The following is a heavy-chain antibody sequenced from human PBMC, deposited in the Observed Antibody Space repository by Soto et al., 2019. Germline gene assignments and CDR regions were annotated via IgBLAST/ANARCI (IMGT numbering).Heavy chain of an antibody. V-gene: IGHV1-18*01. CDR2: ISAHNGNT. J-gene: IGHJ4*02. CDR3: ARGRYGDY. CDR1: GYTFTSYG. Sequence: QVHLVQSGDEVKKPGASVKVSCKASGYTFTSYGITWVRQAPGQGLEWMGWISAHNGNTDYAQKLQGRVIVTRHTSTSTAYMELRSLISDYTAVYYCARGRYGDYWGQGALVTVSS. D-gene: IGHD1-1*01.